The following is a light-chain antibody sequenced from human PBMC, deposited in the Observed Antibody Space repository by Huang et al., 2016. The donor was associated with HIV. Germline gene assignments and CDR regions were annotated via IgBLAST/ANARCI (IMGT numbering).Light chain of an antibody. CDR1: QIVSSH. CDR2: AAS. CDR3: QQYNDFRST. Sequence: ETVMTQSPVTLSVSPGDRASLSCRSSQIVSSHLAWYQQKPGQAPRLLSYAASTRATGFPARFSGSGAGTEFTLTISTLQSEDSAVYYCQQYNDFRSTFGPGTRVEIK. V-gene: IGKV3-15*01. J-gene: IGKJ3*01.